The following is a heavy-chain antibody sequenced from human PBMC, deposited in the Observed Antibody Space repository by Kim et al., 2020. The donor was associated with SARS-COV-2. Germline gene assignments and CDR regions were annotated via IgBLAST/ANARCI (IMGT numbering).Heavy chain of an antibody. V-gene: IGHV6-1*01. J-gene: IGHJ4*02. CDR3: ARGTWAKFEY. CDR2: TYYRSKWYN. Sequence: SQTLSLTCAISGDSVSSNSAAWHWIRQSPSIGLECLGRTYYRSKWYNDYAVSVKSRIIINPDTSKNQFSLQLNSVTPEDSAVYYCARGTWAKFEYWGQGTLVTVSS. CDR1: GDSVSSNSAA. D-gene: IGHD7-27*01.